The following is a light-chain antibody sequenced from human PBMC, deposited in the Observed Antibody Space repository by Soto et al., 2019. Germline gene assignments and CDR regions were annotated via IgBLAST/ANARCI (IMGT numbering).Light chain of an antibody. CDR1: SSNIGAGYD. J-gene: IGLJ3*02. CDR3: QSYDSSLSALWV. CDR2: RNN. V-gene: IGLV1-40*01. Sequence: QTVVTQPPSVSGAPGQRVTISCTGSSSNIGAGYDVHWYQQLPGTAPKLLIYRNNNRPSGVPDRFSGSKSGISASLAITGLQAEDEADYFCQSYDSSLSALWVFGGGTKLTVL.